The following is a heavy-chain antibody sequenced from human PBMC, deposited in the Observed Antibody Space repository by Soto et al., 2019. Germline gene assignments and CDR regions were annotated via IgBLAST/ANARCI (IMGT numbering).Heavy chain of an antibody. V-gene: IGHV4-30-2*01. CDR1: GGSISSGWYS. Sequence: TLSLTCAVSGGSISSGWYSWSWIRQPPGKGLEWIGYIYHSGSTYYNPSLKSRVTISVDRSKNQFSLKLSSVTAADTAVYYCARGSTLLWFGEEPWFDPCGQGTLVTVSS. D-gene: IGHD3-10*01. CDR2: IYHSGST. CDR3: ARGSTLLWFGEEPWFDP. J-gene: IGHJ5*02.